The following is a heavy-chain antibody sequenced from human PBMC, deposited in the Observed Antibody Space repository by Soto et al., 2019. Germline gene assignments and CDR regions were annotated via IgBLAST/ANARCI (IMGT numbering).Heavy chain of an antibody. Sequence: KTSETLSLTCSLSNGSISNYFWSWIRQSPGKGLECIGYVYYTGSTSYNPSLKGRVTMSVDTSKMQFSLKLSSVTAADTAVYYCARYSSGWPGNGMDVWGQGTTVPVSS. CDR1: NGSISNYF. J-gene: IGHJ6*01. CDR3: ARYSSGWPGNGMDV. D-gene: IGHD6-19*01. V-gene: IGHV4-59*01. CDR2: VYYTGST.